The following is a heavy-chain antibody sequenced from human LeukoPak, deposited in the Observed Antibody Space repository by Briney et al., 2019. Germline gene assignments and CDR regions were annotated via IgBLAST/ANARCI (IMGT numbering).Heavy chain of an antibody. Sequence: SETLSLTCTVSGDSISSYSWSWVRQPAGKGLEWIGRIYASGYTDYDPSLRSRVTMSVDTSKNQFSLKLTSVAAADTSVFFCARNHIVTGTYFDSWGPGTLVTVSS. CDR1: GDSISSYS. CDR2: IYASGYT. V-gene: IGHV4-4*07. J-gene: IGHJ4*02. CDR3: ARNHIVTGTYFDS. D-gene: IGHD2-21*01.